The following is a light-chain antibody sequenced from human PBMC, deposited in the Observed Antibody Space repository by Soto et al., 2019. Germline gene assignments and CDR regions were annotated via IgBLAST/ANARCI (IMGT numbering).Light chain of an antibody. CDR1: QSVGRDY. CDR3: QQYARSPNT. V-gene: IGKV3-20*01. CDR2: GAS. Sequence: EFVLTQSPDTLSVSPGDRATLSCRASQSVGRDYLAWYQQKPGQAPRLLIHGASNRATSIPDRFSGSGSATDFTLSISRLEPEDFAVYYCQQYARSPNTFGQGTRLEIK. J-gene: IGKJ5*01.